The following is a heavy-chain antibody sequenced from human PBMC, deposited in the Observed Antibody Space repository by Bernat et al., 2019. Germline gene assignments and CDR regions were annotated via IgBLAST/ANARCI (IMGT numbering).Heavy chain of an antibody. J-gene: IGHJ4*02. CDR2: ISGSGGIT. Sequence: EVQLVESGGGLVQPGGSLRLSCAASGFTFSSYAMSWVHQAPGKGLEWVSAISGSGGITYYADSVKGRFTISRDNSKNTLYLQMNSLRAEDTAVYYCAKDQEYSSSYDLPPSRLDYWGQGTLVTVSS. V-gene: IGHV3-23*04. CDR1: GFTFSSYA. D-gene: IGHD6-6*01. CDR3: AKDQEYSSSYDLPPSRLDY.